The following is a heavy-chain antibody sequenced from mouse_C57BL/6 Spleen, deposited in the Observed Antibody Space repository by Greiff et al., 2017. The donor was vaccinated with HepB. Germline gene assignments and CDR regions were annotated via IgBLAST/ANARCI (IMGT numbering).Heavy chain of an antibody. V-gene: IGHV5-4*03. CDR2: ISDGGSYT. J-gene: IGHJ3*01. CDR3: ERGGDWFAY. CDR1: GFTFSSYA. Sequence: EVKVVESGGGLVKPGGSLKLSCAASGFTFSSYAMSWVRQTPEKRLEWVATISDGGSYTYYPDNVKGRFTISRDNAKNNLYLQMSHLKSEDTAMYYCERGGDWFAYWGQGTLVTVSA.